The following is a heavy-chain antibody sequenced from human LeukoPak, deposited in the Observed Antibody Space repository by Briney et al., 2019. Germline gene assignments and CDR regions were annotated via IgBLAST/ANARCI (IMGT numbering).Heavy chain of an antibody. CDR3: ARDDGSPYYFDY. J-gene: IGHJ4*02. D-gene: IGHD2-15*01. CDR2: ISSSSSYI. Sequence: GGSLRLSCAASGFTFSSYSMNWVRQAPGKGLEWVSSISSSSSYIYYADSVKGRFTISRDNAKNSLYLQMNSLRAEDTAVYYCARDDGSPYYFDYWGQGTLVTVSS. CDR1: GFTFSSYS. V-gene: IGHV3-21*01.